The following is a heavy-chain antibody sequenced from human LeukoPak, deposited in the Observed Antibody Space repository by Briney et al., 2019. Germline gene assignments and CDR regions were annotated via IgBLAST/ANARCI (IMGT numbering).Heavy chain of an antibody. CDR2: IIPIFGTA. Sequence: SVKVSCKASGGTXSSYAISWVRQAPGQGLEWMGGIIPIFGTANYAQKFQGRVTITADESTSTAYMELSSLRSEDTAVYYSARPSLPNWNDAGRAFDIWGQGTMDTVSS. J-gene: IGHJ3*02. V-gene: IGHV1-69*01. D-gene: IGHD1-1*01. CDR3: ARPSLPNWNDAGRAFDI. CDR1: GGTXSSYA.